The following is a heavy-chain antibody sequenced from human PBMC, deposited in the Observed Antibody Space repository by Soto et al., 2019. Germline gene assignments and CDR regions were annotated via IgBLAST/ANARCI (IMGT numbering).Heavy chain of an antibody. CDR1: GGSVTNSIYY. CDR3: VSQRTTVPTQACFDY. J-gene: IGHJ4*02. V-gene: IGHV4-39*01. D-gene: IGHD4-17*01. Sequence: SETLSLTCTVSGGSVTNSIYYWGWIRESRGKGLEWIGSVYYRGRSYSKSSVKSRVTISVDTSKNRFYLRLNSVTASDTAVYFCVSQRTTVPTQACFDYWGPGALVNVSS. CDR2: VYYRGRS.